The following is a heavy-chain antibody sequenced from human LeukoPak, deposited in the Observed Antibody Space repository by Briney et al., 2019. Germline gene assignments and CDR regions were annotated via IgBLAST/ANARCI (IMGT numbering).Heavy chain of an antibody. CDR3: ARASPYDNWSGYWFDP. V-gene: IGHV4-59*01. Sequence: SETLSLTYTVSGGSIRSYYWSWIRQPPGKGLEWIGYINYSGSTKYNPSLKSRVTIPVDKSKNQFSLKVNSVTAADTAVYYCARASPYDNWSGYWFDPWGQGTLVTVSS. J-gene: IGHJ5*02. CDR2: INYSGST. D-gene: IGHD3-3*01. CDR1: GGSIRSYY.